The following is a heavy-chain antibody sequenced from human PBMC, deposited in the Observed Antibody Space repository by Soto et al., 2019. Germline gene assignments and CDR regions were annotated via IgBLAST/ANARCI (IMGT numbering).Heavy chain of an antibody. D-gene: IGHD1-1*01. Sequence: QVHLVQSGAEVKKPGASVKVSCKGSGYGFTTYGITWVRQAPGQGLEWMAWISAHNGNTNYAQKLQGRVPVTRDTSTSTADMELRSLRSDDTAVYYCARGRYGDYWGQGALVTVSS. CDR1: GYGFTTYG. CDR3: ARGRYGDY. V-gene: IGHV1-18*01. J-gene: IGHJ4*02. CDR2: ISAHNGNT.